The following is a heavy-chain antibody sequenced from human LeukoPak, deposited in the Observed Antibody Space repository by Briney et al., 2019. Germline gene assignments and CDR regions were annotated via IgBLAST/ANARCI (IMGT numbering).Heavy chain of an antibody. V-gene: IGHV3-9*01. CDR3: AKDSTGYSSSWYEMDV. Sequence: PGRSLRLSCAASGFTFDDYAMHWVRQAPGKGLEWVSGISWNSGSIGYADSVKGRFTISRDNAKNSLYLQMNSLRAEDTALYYCAKDSTGYSSSWYEMDVWGQGTTVTVSS. CDR2: ISWNSGSI. D-gene: IGHD6-13*01. J-gene: IGHJ6*02. CDR1: GFTFDDYA.